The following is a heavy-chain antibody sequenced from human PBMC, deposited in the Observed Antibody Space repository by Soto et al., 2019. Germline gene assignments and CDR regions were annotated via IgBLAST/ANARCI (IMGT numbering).Heavy chain of an antibody. D-gene: IGHD3-10*01. J-gene: IGHJ3*01. CDR3: ARVWGGGFDF. CDR1: GGSISSYY. Sequence: PSETLSLTCTVSGGSISSYYWSWIRQPPGKGLEWIGYIYYSGSTNYNPSLKSRVTISVDTSKNQFSLKLSSVTAADTAVYHCARVWGGGFDFWGQGTMVTVSS. CDR2: IYYSGST. V-gene: IGHV4-59*01.